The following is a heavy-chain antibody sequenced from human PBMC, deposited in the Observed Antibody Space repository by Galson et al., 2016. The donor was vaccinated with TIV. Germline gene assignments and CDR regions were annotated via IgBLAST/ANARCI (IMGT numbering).Heavy chain of an antibody. J-gene: IGHJ4*02. CDR1: GYSFTTYG. Sequence: SVKVSCKASGYSFTTYGISWVRQAPGQGLEWMGWISAHSCHTDYAQKLQGRVTMTTDTATNPAYMELRSLRTADTAVYYCSRTYDTSPYQFYFEFWGQGTLVTVAS. D-gene: IGHD3-22*01. CDR3: SRTYDTSPYQFYFEF. CDR2: ISAHSCHT. V-gene: IGHV1-18*01.